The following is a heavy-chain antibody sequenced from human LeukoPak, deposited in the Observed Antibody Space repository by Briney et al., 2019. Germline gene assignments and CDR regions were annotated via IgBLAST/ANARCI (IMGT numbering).Heavy chain of an antibody. Sequence: GGSLRLSCAASVFTFSNYAMGWVRRAPGKGLEWVSSITGSTNYIYYADSVKGRFTISRDNAKNSLYLQMNSLRAEDTAVYYCARVGYCSSSTCRNYFDYWGQGTLVTVSS. CDR3: ARVGYCSSSTCRNYFDY. D-gene: IGHD2-2*01. V-gene: IGHV3-21*01. J-gene: IGHJ4*02. CDR1: VFTFSNYA. CDR2: ITGSTNYI.